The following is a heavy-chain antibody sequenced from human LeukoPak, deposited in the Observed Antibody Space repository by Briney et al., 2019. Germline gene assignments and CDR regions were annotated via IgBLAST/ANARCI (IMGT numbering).Heavy chain of an antibody. CDR2: INHSGYT. Sequence: SATLSLTCGVSGVSFDDYYWSWVRQTPGKGLEWLGEINHSGYTNDSPSLKSRVTLSIDTSRKQFSLNLRSVTVADAGIYYCTRMTTGHDYWGQGTLVTVSS. D-gene: IGHD4-17*01. CDR3: TRMTTGHDY. J-gene: IGHJ4*02. V-gene: IGHV4-34*01. CDR1: GVSFDDYY.